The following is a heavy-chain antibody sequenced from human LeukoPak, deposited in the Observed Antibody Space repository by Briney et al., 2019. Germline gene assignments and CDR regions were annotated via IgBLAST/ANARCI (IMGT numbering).Heavy chain of an antibody. Sequence: ASVKVSCKASGYTFSNYGMSWVRQAPGHGLEWMGWISGFNGHTKYSQKSQGRVTMTTDTSTSTAYMEVRSLRSDDTAVYYCARSFDDLDYWGQGTLVTVSS. J-gene: IGHJ4*02. CDR3: ARSFDDLDY. CDR1: GYTFSNYG. V-gene: IGHV1-18*04. D-gene: IGHD3-16*01. CDR2: ISGFNGHT.